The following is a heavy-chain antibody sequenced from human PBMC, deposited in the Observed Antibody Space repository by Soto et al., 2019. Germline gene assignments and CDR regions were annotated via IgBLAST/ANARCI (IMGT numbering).Heavy chain of an antibody. CDR2: ISHSGST. CDR3: ARAVGLGTVAVYY. J-gene: IGHJ4*02. Sequence: QLQLQESGSGLVKPSQTLSLTCAVSGGSISSGGYSWSWIRQPPGKGLEWIGYISHSGSTYYNPSLKSIVTIPVDRSTNQFSLKLSPVPAAHTAVYYCARAVGLGTVAVYYWGQGTLGTVS. D-gene: IGHD6-19*01. CDR1: GGSISSGGYS. V-gene: IGHV4-30-2*01.